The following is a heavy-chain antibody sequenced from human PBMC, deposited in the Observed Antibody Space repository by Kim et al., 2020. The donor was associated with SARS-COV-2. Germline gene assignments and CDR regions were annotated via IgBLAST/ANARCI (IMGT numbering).Heavy chain of an antibody. D-gene: IGHD2-15*01. CDR3: ARDGVARGMDV. CDR2: IYYSGST. Sequence: SETLSLTCTVSGGSISSGGYYWSWIRQHPGKGLEWIGYIYYSGSTYYNPSLKSRVTISVDTSKNQFSLKLSSVTAADTAVYYCARDGVARGMDVWGQGTTVTVSS. CDR1: GGSISSGGYY. V-gene: IGHV4-31*03. J-gene: IGHJ6*02.